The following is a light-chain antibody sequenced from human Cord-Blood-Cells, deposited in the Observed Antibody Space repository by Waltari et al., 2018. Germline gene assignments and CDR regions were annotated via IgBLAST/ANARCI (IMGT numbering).Light chain of an antibody. Sequence: DIVMTQSPLSLPFTPGDRAPISCRSSQSLLHRNGYNYLDWYLQKPGQSPQLLIYLGSNRASGVPDRFSGSGSGTDFTLKISRVEAEDVGVYYCMQALQTELTFGGGTKVEIK. V-gene: IGKV2-28*01. CDR2: LGS. CDR1: QSLLHRNGYNY. CDR3: MQALQTELT. J-gene: IGKJ4*01.